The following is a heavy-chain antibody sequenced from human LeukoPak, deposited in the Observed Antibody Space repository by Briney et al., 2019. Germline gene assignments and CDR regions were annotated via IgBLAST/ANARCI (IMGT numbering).Heavy chain of an antibody. Sequence: GASVKVSCKASKYTLTNYDISWVRQATGQGLEWMGWINPDSDDTGYVQKFQGRVTMTRNTSISTAYMELSRLRSDDTAVYYCARDGNAFDIWGQGTMVTVSS. CDR1: KYTLTNYD. J-gene: IGHJ3*02. CDR3: ARDGNAFDI. D-gene: IGHD1-14*01. CDR2: INPDSDDT. V-gene: IGHV1-8*01.